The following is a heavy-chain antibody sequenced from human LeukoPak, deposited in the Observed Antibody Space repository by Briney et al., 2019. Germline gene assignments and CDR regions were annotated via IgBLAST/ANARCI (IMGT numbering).Heavy chain of an antibody. Sequence: PGGSLRLSCAASGFTFSSYWMSWVRQAPGKGLEWVAFVRYDETNKYYADSVKGRFTISRDNSKNTLYLQMNSLRVEDTAIYYCAKTHGPYCSGGTCLDYYYYMDVWGKGTTVTVSS. V-gene: IGHV3-30*02. CDR3: AKTHGPYCSGGTCLDYYYYMDV. J-gene: IGHJ6*03. CDR1: GFTFSSYW. CDR2: VRYDETNK. D-gene: IGHD2-15*01.